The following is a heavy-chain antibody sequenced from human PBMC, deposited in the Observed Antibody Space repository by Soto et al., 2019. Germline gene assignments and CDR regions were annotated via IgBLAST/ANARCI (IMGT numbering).Heavy chain of an antibody. V-gene: IGHV3-23*01. CDR2: ISGSGGST. D-gene: IGHD6-19*01. Sequence: EVQLLESGGGLVQPGGSLRLSCAASGFTFSSYAMSWVRQAPGKGLEWVSAISGSGGSTYYADSVKGRFTISRDNSKNTRYLQMNSLRAEDTAVYYCARFPGIAVAGTGSNFDYWGQGTLVTVSS. CDR1: GFTFSSYA. J-gene: IGHJ4*02. CDR3: ARFPGIAVAGTGSNFDY.